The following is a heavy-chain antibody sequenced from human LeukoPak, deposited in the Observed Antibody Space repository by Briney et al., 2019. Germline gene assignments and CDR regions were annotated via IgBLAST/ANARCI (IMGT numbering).Heavy chain of an antibody. CDR2: IGAYNGNT. J-gene: IGHJ4*02. V-gene: IGHV1-18*01. CDR3: ARYGYDILTGYYHREFDY. Sequence: ASVKVSCKASGYTFTSYGISWVRQAPGQGLEWMGWIGAYNGNTNYAQKLQGRVTMTTDTSTSTAYMELRSLRSDDTAVYYCARYGYDILTGYYHREFDYWGQGTLVTVSS. D-gene: IGHD3-9*01. CDR1: GYTFTSYG.